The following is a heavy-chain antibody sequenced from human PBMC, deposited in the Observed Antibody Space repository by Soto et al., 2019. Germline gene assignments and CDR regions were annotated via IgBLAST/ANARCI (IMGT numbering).Heavy chain of an antibody. Sequence: SETLSLTCTVSGGSISSSNWWSWVRQPPGKGLEWIGYIYHSGSTNYNPSLKSRVTISVDKSKNQFSLKLSSVTAADTAMYYCARVAVAGTRVDYWGQGTLVTVSS. D-gene: IGHD6-19*01. CDR1: GGSISSSNW. J-gene: IGHJ4*02. CDR3: ARVAVAGTRVDY. V-gene: IGHV4-4*02. CDR2: IYHSGST.